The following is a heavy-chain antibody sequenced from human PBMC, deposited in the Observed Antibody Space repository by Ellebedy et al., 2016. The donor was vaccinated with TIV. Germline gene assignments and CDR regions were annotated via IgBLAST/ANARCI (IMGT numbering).Heavy chain of an antibody. CDR1: GGSIRSYY. CDR2: IYYTGST. CDR3: ARVRAAAGMAHFDN. V-gene: IGHV4-59*01. J-gene: IGHJ4*02. Sequence: MPSETLSLTCTVSGGSIRSYYWSWIRQSPGKGLNWIGYIYYTGSTNYNPSLKSRVTISVDTSKNHFSLKQRSVTAADTAVYYCARVRAAAGMAHFDNWGQGTLVTVSS. D-gene: IGHD6-13*01.